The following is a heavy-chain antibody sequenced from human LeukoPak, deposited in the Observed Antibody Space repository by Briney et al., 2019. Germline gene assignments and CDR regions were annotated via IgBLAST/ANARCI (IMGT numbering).Heavy chain of an antibody. CDR2: ISAYNGDT. J-gene: IGHJ4*02. V-gene: IGHV1-18*01. Sequence: ASVKVSCKASDYTFTSYGISWVRQAPGQGLEWMGWISAYNGDTSYAQKLQGRVTMTTDTSTSTAYMELRSLRSDDTAVYYCARAPMYYYGSGNPGYYFDYWGQGTLVTVSS. CDR1: DYTFTSYG. D-gene: IGHD3-10*01. CDR3: ARAPMYYYGSGNPGYYFDY.